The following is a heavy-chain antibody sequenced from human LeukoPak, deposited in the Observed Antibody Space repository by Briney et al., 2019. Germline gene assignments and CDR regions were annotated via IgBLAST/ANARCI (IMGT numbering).Heavy chain of an antibody. CDR2: IWYDGSNK. CDR1: GFTFSSYG. J-gene: IGHJ4*02. D-gene: IGHD6-19*01. V-gene: IGHV3-33*01. Sequence: PGRSLRLSCAASGFTFSSYGMHWVRQAPGKGLEWVAVIWYDGSNKYYVDSVKGRFTISRDNSKNTLYLQMNSLTAEDTAIYYCVRYLSGWYYFDYWGQGTLVTVSS. CDR3: VRYLSGWYYFDY.